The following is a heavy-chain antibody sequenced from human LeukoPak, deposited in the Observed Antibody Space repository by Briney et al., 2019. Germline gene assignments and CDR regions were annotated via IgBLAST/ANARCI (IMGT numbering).Heavy chain of an antibody. CDR2: SSDRGEYT. J-gene: IGHJ4*02. CDR3: AKNYGDSRPYYDY. V-gene: IGHV3-23*01. D-gene: IGHD4-17*01. CDR1: GFTFTNFA. Sequence: QTGGSLSRSGAASGFTFTNFAMTWVGQGPGKGLEGCSASSDRGEYTLYPHAVKGRSTTSRDNSKNTLFLQMSNLRAEDTAVSYCAKNYGDSRPYYDYCGQGILVTVSS.